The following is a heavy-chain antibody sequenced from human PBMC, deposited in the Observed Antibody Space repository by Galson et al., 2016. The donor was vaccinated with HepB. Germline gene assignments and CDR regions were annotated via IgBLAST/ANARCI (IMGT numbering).Heavy chain of an antibody. J-gene: IGHJ6*02. V-gene: IGHV3-30*09. Sequence: SLRLSCAASGFTFRTYAINWVRQAPGKGLEWVAVISFDGTNKYFADSVKGRFAISRDNSKNTVYLQMNSLRREDTAVYYCARDQDGQYDFWRSYTERHYYGMDVWGHGTTVTVSS. CDR1: GFTFRTYA. CDR2: ISFDGTNK. D-gene: IGHD3-3*01. CDR3: ARDQDGQYDFWRSYTERHYYGMDV.